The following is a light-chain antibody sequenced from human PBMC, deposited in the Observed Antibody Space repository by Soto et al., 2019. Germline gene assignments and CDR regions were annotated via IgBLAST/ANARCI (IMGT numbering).Light chain of an antibody. Sequence: QSVLTQSSSASASLGSSVKLTCTLSSGHSSYIIAWHQQQPGKAPRYLMKLESSGSYNKGSGVPDRFSGSSSGADRYLTISNLQFADEADYYCETWDSNTRVFGGGTKLTVL. CDR1: SGHSSYI. CDR2: LESSGSY. CDR3: ETWDSNTRV. V-gene: IGLV4-60*02. J-gene: IGLJ3*02.